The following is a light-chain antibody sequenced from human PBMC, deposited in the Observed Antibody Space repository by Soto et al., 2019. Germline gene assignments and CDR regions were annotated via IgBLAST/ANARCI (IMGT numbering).Light chain of an antibody. CDR1: QNLSRN. J-gene: IGKJ2*01. V-gene: IGKV3-15*01. Sequence: EMVMTQSPATLSVSPGERATLSCRASQNLSRNLAWYQQQPGQAPRLLIYGASTRATGIPSRFSGSGSGTDFTLTISSLQSEDFAVYYCQHYDNWPHIGQGTKLEI. CDR3: QHYDNWPH. CDR2: GAS.